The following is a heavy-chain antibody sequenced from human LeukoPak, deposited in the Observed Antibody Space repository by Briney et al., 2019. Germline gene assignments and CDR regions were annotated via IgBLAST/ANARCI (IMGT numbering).Heavy chain of an antibody. CDR2: IHYTGST. CDR3: ARVPLWWKLPFDY. J-gene: IGHJ4*02. Sequence: SETLSLTCTVSGGSINSYYWSWIRQPPGKGLECIGYIHYTGSTNYNPSLKSRVTISRGTSKNQFSLKLDSVTAADTAVYYCARVPLWWKLPFDYWGQGALVTVSS. CDR1: GGSINSYY. D-gene: IGHD2-15*01. V-gene: IGHV4-59*12.